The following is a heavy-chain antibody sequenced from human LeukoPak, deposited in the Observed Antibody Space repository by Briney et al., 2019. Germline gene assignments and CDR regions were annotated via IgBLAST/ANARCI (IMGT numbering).Heavy chain of an antibody. J-gene: IGHJ6*03. CDR2: IYYSGST. CDR1: GGSISSYS. CDR3: ARGVYYYYYMDV. D-gene: IGHD6-6*01. Sequence: SETLSLTCTVSGGSISSYSCSWIRQPPGKGLEWSGYIYYSGSTNYNPSLKSRVTISVDTSKNQFSLKLSSVTAADTAVYYCARGVYYYYYMDVWGKGTTVTVSS. V-gene: IGHV4-59*01.